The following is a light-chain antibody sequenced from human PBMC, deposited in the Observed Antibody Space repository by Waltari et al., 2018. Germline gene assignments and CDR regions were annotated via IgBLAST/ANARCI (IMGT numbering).Light chain of an antibody. CDR3: AAWDDSLSRWL. Sequence: QSVLTQPPSASGTPGQRVTISCSGRSPNIGSNYVYWYQPVPGAAPKLLIYRNNQRPSGVPDRFSGSKSGTSASLAISGLRSEDETDYYCAAWDDSLSRWLLGGGTKLTVL. V-gene: IGLV1-47*01. J-gene: IGLJ3*02. CDR1: SPNIGSNY. CDR2: RNN.